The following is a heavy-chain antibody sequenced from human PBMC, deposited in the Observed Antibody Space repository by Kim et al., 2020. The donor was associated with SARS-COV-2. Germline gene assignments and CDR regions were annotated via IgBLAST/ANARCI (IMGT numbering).Heavy chain of an antibody. V-gene: IGHV3-74*01. CDR1: GFTFRNHW. Sequence: GGSLRLSCAASGFTFRNHWMHWVRQAPGKGLVWVSRINYDGSSTTYADSVKGRFTISRDNAKNMVYLQLNSLRAEDTAVFYCARDSAGLENWGQGTLVTVSS. J-gene: IGHJ4*02. CDR2: INYDGSST. CDR3: ARDSAGLEN. D-gene: IGHD1-26*01.